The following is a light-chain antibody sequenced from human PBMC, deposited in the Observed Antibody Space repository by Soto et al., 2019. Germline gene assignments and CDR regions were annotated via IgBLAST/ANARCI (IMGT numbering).Light chain of an antibody. CDR3: SSYTTRSTLV. Sequence: QSALTQPASVSGSPGQSITISCTGTSSDVGAYDFVSWYQHSPGKAPKLVTFDVTQRPPGISDRFSGSKSANTASLTISGLQAADEAFYYCSSYTTRSTLVFGGGTKVTVL. CDR2: DVT. J-gene: IGLJ1*01. V-gene: IGLV2-14*01. CDR1: SSDVGAYDF.